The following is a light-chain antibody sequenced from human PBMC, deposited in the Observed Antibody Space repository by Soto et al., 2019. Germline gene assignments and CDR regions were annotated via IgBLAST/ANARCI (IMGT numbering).Light chain of an antibody. CDR2: GVS. CDR1: TSDIGAYNY. V-gene: IGLV2-11*01. Sequence: QPVLTQPRSVSGSPGQSVTISCTGTTSDIGAYNYVSWYQQHPGKAPKLIIYGVSKRPSGVPERFSGSKSDSTASLTISGLQDEDEADYYCCSYAGYYTLLFGGGTKVTVL. J-gene: IGLJ2*01. CDR3: CSYAGYYTLL.